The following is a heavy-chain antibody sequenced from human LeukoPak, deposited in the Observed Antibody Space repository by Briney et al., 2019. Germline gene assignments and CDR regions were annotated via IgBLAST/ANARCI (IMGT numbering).Heavy chain of an antibody. V-gene: IGHV1-69*04. D-gene: IGHD3-10*01. Sequence: SVKVSCKASGGTFSSYAISWVRQAPGQGLEWMGRIIPILGIANYAQKFQGRVTITADKSTSTAYMELSSLRSEDTAVYYCARYNYYGSGSYPYGMDVWGQGTTVTVSS. CDR3: ARYNYYGSGSYPYGMDV. J-gene: IGHJ6*02. CDR2: IIPILGIA. CDR1: GGTFSSYA.